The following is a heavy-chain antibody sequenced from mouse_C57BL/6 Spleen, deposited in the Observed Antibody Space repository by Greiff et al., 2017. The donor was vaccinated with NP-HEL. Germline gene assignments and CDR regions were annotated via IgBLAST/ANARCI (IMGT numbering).Heavy chain of an antibody. J-gene: IGHJ1*03. Sequence: QVQLQQPGAELVKPGASVKLSCKASGYTFTSYWMHWVKQRPGQGLEWIGMIHPNSGSTNYNEKFKSKATLTVDKSSSTAYMQLSSLTSEDSAVYYCAIDGSSYWYFDVWGTGTTVTVSS. V-gene: IGHV1-64*01. CDR2: IHPNSGST. D-gene: IGHD1-1*01. CDR1: GYTFTSYW. CDR3: AIDGSSYWYFDV.